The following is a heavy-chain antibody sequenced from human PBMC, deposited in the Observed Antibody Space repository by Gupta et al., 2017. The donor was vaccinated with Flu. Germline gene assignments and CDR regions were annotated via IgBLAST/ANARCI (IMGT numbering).Heavy chain of an antibody. J-gene: IGHJ4*02. CDR2: MVVGGGA. V-gene: IGHV4-39*01. CDR1: RSISY. D-gene: IGHD1-1*01. CDR3: ARVRNGNLVAD. Sequence: RSISYWGWVRQPPGKGPEWVGEMVVGGGANYNTSVGSRGTMSLDASKNQFALTLRSVTDADTAVDFCARVRNGNLVADWGPGTLGTGSS.